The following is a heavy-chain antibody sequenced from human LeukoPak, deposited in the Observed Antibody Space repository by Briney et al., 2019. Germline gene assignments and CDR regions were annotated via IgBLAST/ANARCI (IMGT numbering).Heavy chain of an antibody. CDR1: GLTFSNYG. CDR2: ISGSGEST. V-gene: IGHV3-23*01. Sequence: GGTLRLSCAASGLTFSNYGMAWVRQAPGKGLEWVSAISGSGESTYNADSVKGRFTISRDNSKNTLYLQMNSLRAEDTAVYYCAKSIAARPLFDYWGQGTLVTVSS. CDR3: AKSIAARPLFDY. D-gene: IGHD6-6*01. J-gene: IGHJ4*02.